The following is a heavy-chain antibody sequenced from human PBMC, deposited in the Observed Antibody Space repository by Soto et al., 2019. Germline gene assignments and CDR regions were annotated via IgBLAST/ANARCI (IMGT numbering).Heavy chain of an antibody. CDR3: ARDLPPQLRYYYYMDV. V-gene: IGHV3-21*01. J-gene: IGHJ6*03. D-gene: IGHD6-6*01. CDR2: ISSSSRYI. Sequence: EVQLVESGGGLVKPGGSLRLSCAASGFTFSSYSMNWVRQAPGKGLEWVSSISSSSRYIYYADSVKGRFTISRDNAKNSLYLQMNSLRAEDTAVYYCARDLPPQLRYYYYMDVWGKGTTVTVSS. CDR1: GFTFSSYS.